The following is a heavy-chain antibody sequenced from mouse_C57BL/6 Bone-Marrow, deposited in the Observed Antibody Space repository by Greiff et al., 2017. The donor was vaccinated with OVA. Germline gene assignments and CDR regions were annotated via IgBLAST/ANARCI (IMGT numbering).Heavy chain of an antibody. Sequence: VKLMESGPGLVAPSQSLSITCTVSGFSLTSYGVHWVRQPPGKGLEWLVVIWSDGSTTYNSALKSRLSISKDNTKSQVFLKMNSLQTDDTAMYYCARHEDYGNYYYAMDYWGQGTSVTVSS. CDR3: ARHEDYGNYYYAMDY. CDR1: GFSLTSYG. CDR2: IWSDGST. J-gene: IGHJ4*01. D-gene: IGHD2-1*01. V-gene: IGHV2-6-1*01.